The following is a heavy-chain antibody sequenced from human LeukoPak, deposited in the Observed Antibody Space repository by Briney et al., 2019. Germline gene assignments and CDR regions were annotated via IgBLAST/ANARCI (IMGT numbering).Heavy chain of an antibody. D-gene: IGHD2-15*01. CDR2: IGTAGDT. V-gene: IGHV3-13*04. CDR3: ARATVGLDY. CDR1: GFTFSSYD. J-gene: IGHJ4*02. Sequence: PGGSLRLSCAASGFTFSSYDMHWVRQATGKGLEWVSTIGTAGDTYSSGSVKGRFTVSGENAKNALYLQMNSLRAGDTAVYYCARATVGLDYWGQGTLVTVSS.